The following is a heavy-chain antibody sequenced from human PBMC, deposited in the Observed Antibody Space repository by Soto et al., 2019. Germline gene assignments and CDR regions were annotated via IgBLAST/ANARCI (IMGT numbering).Heavy chain of an antibody. J-gene: IGHJ4*02. CDR3: ARDLCPVYLEWLLCLDY. V-gene: IGHV1-8*01. CDR1: GYTFTSYD. D-gene: IGHD3-3*01. Sequence: ASVKVSCKASGYTFTSYDINWVRQATGQGLEWMGWMNPNSGNTGYAQKFQGRVTMTRNTSISTAYMELSSLRSEDTAVYYCARDLCPVYLEWLLCLDYWGKGTLVTVSS. CDR2: MNPNSGNT.